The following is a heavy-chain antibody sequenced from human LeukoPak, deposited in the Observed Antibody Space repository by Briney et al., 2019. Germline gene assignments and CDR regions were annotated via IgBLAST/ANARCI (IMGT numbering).Heavy chain of an antibody. CDR2: INSDGSST. V-gene: IGHV3-74*01. Sequence: GGSLRLSCAASGFTFSSYTMHWVRQAPGKGLVWVSRINSDGSSTSYADSVKGRFTISRDNAKNTLYLQMNSLRAEDTAVYYCAKRSAESSGYFNYWGQGILVTVSS. D-gene: IGHD6-19*01. CDR1: GFTFSSYT. J-gene: IGHJ4*02. CDR3: AKRSAESSGYFNY.